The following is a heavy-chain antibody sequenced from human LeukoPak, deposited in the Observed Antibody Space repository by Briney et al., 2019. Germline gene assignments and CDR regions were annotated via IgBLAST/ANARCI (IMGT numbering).Heavy chain of an antibody. CDR3: ARGPTNFDY. CDR2: ISPKNGNT. J-gene: IGHJ4*02. D-gene: IGHD2-2*01. Sequence: ASVKVSCKASGYTFTSYGITWVRQAPGQGLEWMGWISPKNGNTNQAQILQGRVTITTDTSTDTAYMELRSLRSDDTAMYYCARGPTNFDYWGQGTLVTVSS. CDR1: GYTFTSYG. V-gene: IGHV1-18*01.